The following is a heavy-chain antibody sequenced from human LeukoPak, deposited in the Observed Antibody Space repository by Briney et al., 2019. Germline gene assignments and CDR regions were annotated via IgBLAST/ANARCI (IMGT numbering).Heavy chain of an antibody. CDR3: ARKGAITIFGVDQNWFDP. J-gene: IGHJ5*02. CDR2: IYPGDSDT. D-gene: IGHD3-3*01. CDR1: GYSFTSYW. Sequence: PGESLKISCKGSGYSFTSYWIGWVRQMPGKGLEWMGIIYPGDSDTRYSPSFQGQVTISADKSISTAYLQWSSLKASDTAMYYCARKGAITIFGVDQNWFDPWGQGTLVTVSS. V-gene: IGHV5-51*01.